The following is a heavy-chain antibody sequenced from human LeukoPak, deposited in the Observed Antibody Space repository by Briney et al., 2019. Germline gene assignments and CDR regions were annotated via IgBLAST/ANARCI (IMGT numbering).Heavy chain of an antibody. CDR3: GMVGAYSGSYGFDY. V-gene: IGHV4-61*02. CDR1: GGSISSGSYY. Sequence: PSQTLSLTCTVSGGSISSGSYYWSWIRQPAGKGLEWIGRIYTSGSTNHNPSLKSRVTISVDTSKNQFSLKLSSVTAADTAVYYCGMVGAYSGSYGFDYWGQGTLVTVSS. D-gene: IGHD1-26*01. J-gene: IGHJ4*02. CDR2: IYTSGST.